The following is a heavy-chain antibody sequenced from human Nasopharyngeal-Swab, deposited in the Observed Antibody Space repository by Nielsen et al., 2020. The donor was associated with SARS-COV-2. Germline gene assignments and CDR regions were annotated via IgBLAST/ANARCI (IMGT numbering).Heavy chain of an antibody. J-gene: IGHJ4*02. CDR3: ARGHDTSDY. D-gene: IGHD3-9*01. Sequence: WVRQAPGQGLEWMGWINTNTGNPTYAQGFTGRFVFSLVTSVSTAYLQISSLKAEDTAVYYCARGHDTSDYWGQGTLVTVSS. CDR2: INTNTGNP. V-gene: IGHV7-4-1*02.